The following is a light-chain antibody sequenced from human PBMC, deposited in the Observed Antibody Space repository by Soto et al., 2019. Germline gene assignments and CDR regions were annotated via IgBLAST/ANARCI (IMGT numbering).Light chain of an antibody. CDR3: QPSFSTLLT. CDR2: ASS. Sequence: DIQMTQSPSSLSASVGDRVTITCRASQSISNYLNWYQQQAGKAPKLLIYASSSLQSGVPSRFRGSGSGTDFNLTISSLQPEDFATYFCQPSFSTLLTFGGGTKVEIK. CDR1: QSISNY. V-gene: IGKV1-39*01. J-gene: IGKJ4*01.